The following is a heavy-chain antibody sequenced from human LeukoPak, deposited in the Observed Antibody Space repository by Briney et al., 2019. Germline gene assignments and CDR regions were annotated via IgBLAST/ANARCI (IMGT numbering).Heavy chain of an antibody. Sequence: SETLSLTCTVSGGSISSYYWSWIRQPPGKGLEWIGEINHSGSTNYNPSLKSRVTISVDTSKNQFSLKLSPVTAADTAVYYCGGAWYYYYMDVWGKGTTVTVSS. CDR2: INHSGST. CDR3: GGAWYYYYMDV. CDR1: GGSISSYY. V-gene: IGHV4-34*01. J-gene: IGHJ6*03.